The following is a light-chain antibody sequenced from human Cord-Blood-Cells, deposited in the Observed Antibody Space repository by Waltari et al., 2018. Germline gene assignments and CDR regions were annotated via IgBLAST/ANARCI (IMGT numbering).Light chain of an antibody. CDR1: SSNIGSNY. Sequence: QSVLTQPPSASGTPGQRVTISCSGSSSNIGSNYVYWYQQLPGTAPKLLIDRNNQRPSGVPDRVSGSKSGTSASLAISGLRSEDEADYYCAAWDDSLSGWVFGGGTKLTVL. CDR3: AAWDDSLSGWV. J-gene: IGLJ3*02. V-gene: IGLV1-47*01. CDR2: RNN.